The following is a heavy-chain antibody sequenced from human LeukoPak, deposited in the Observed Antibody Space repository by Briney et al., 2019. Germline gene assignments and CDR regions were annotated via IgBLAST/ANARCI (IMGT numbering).Heavy chain of an antibody. CDR2: ISRDGRRT. V-gene: IGHV3-30*19. J-gene: IGHJ4*02. CDR3: VRDRRNVLLWSGELSH. CDR1: GFPFSSYG. D-gene: IGHD3-10*01. Sequence: PGGSLRLSCAASGFPFSSYGMYWVRQAPGKGLEWVAAISRDGRRTLHAGSVRGRLTISKDNSKNTLYLQMNTLGVEDTAIYYCVRDRRNVLLWSGELSHWGQGTLVTVSS.